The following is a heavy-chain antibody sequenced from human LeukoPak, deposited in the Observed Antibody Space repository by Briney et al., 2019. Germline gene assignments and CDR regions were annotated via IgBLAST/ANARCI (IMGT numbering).Heavy chain of an antibody. Sequence: HWXXQXPGQXREWMGIINPSGGSTSYAQKFQGRVTMTRDTSTSTVYMELSSLRSEDTAVYYCARSYGVGAFDIWGQGTMVTVSS. CDR2: INPSGGST. D-gene: IGHD3-10*01. J-gene: IGHJ3*02. CDR3: ARSYGVGAFDI. V-gene: IGHV1-46*01.